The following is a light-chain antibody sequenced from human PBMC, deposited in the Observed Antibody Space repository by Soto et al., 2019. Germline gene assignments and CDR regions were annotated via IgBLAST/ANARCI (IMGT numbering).Light chain of an antibody. CDR1: QSVVYSSNNKNY. V-gene: IGKV4-1*01. Sequence: DIVMTQSPYSLAVSLGERATVNCKSTQSVVYSSNNKNYLAWYQQKPGQPPKLLIYWASTRESGVPDRFSGSGSGTDFTLTISSLQAEDVAVYYCQQYYSTPLTFGGGTNVDI. CDR3: QQYYSTPLT. J-gene: IGKJ4*01. CDR2: WAS.